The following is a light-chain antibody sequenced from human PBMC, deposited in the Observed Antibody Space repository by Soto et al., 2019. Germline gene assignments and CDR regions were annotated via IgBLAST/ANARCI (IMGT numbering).Light chain of an antibody. Sequence: ESVLTQSPATLSLSPGERATLSCRASQSVSSYVAWYQQKPGQAPRLLIYDASNRATGIPARFSGSGSGTSFTLTISSLEPEDFAVYYCQRRSNWPGVTCGQGTRMEIK. J-gene: IGKJ5*01. CDR3: QRRSNWPGVT. CDR2: DAS. V-gene: IGKV3-11*01. CDR1: QSVSSY.